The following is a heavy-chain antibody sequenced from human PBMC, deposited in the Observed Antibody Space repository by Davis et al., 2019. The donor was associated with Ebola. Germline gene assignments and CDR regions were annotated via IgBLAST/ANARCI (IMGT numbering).Heavy chain of an antibody. D-gene: IGHD5-18*01. CDR1: GGSISSYY. J-gene: IGHJ4*02. CDR2: INHSGST. V-gene: IGHV4-34*01. CDR3: ARGGYSYGFDY. Sequence: MPSETLSLTCTVSGGSISSYYWSWIRQPPGKGLEWIGEINHSGSTSYNPSLKSRVTISVDTSKNQFSLKLSSVTAADTAVYYCARGGYSYGFDYWGQGTLVTVSS.